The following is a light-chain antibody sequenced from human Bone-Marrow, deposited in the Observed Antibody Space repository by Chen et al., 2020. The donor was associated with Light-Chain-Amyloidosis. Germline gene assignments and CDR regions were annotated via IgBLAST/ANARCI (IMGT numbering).Light chain of an antibody. Sequence: SYELTQPPSVSVAPGQTARITCSGDDLPTKYAYWYQQKPGQAPVLVIHRHTERPSGISERFSGSGSGTTATLTISGVQAEDEADYHCQSADSSGTYEVIFGGGTKLTVL. CDR2: RHT. V-gene: IGLV3-25*03. CDR1: DLPTKY. J-gene: IGLJ2*01. CDR3: QSADSSGTYEVI.